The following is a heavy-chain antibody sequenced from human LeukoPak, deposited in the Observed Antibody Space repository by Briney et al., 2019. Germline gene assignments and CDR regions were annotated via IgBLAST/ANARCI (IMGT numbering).Heavy chain of an antibody. CDR3: AKMVAQRLYDYCMDV. J-gene: IGHJ6*03. D-gene: IGHD2-15*01. V-gene: IGHV3-23*01. CDR1: GFAFSNFA. Sequence: GGSLRLSCAASGFAFSNFAMSWVRQAPGKGLEWVSAMSGSGYYTYYVESVKGRFTISRDNSKNTLYLHMNSLRADDTAVYYCAKMVAQRLYDYCMDVWGRGTTVTVSS. CDR2: MSGSGYYT.